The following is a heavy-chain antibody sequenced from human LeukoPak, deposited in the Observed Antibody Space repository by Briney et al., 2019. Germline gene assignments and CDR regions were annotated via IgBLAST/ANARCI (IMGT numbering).Heavy chain of an antibody. D-gene: IGHD5-18*01. V-gene: IGHV3-53*01. Sequence: GGSLRLSCAASGLTVSSNYMNWVRQAPGKGLDGVSALYIGGNTYYADSVRGRFTIPRDNSKNTLYLQMNSLRAEDTAIYYCTTAAGYNYGQYWGQGTLVTVSS. J-gene: IGHJ4*02. CDR3: TTAAGYNYGQY. CDR1: GLTVSSNY. CDR2: LYIGGNT.